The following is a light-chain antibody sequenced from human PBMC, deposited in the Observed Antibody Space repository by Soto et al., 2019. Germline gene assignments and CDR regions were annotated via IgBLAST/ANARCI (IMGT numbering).Light chain of an antibody. CDR1: QSVSGN. CDR3: QQYNNWPL. CDR2: GAS. V-gene: IGKV3-15*01. Sequence: TVLTQSPPTLSVYLGERATLSCRASQSVSGNLAWYQQRPGQAPRLLIYGASTRATGIPARFSGSGSGTEFTLTISSLQSEDFAVYYCQQYNNWPLFGQGTKVDIK. J-gene: IGKJ1*01.